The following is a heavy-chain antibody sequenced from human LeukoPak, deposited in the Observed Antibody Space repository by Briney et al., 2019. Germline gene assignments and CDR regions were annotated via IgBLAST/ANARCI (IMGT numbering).Heavy chain of an antibody. CDR1: GESFSSYY. D-gene: IGHD5-24*01. Sequence: SETLSLTCAVYGESFSSYYWSWIRQPPGKGLEWIGEINHSGNTNYNPSLKSRVTISVDTSKNQFSLKLSSVTAADTAVYYCARVDGDGYNIPDYWGQGTLVTVSS. CDR3: ARVDGDGYNIPDY. J-gene: IGHJ4*02. CDR2: INHSGNT. V-gene: IGHV4-34*01.